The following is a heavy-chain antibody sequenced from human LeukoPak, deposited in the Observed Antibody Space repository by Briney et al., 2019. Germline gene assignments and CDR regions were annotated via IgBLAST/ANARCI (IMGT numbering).Heavy chain of an antibody. J-gene: IGHJ4*02. D-gene: IGHD3-9*01. Sequence: VASVTVSCTASGYTFTIYAMNWVRQAPGQGLEWMGWINTNTGNPTYAQGFTGRFVFSLDTSVSTAYLQISSLKAEDTAVYYCARLDILTGYLFDYWGQGTLVTVSS. CDR2: INTNTGNP. CDR1: GYTFTIYA. CDR3: ARLDILTGYLFDY. V-gene: IGHV7-4-1*02.